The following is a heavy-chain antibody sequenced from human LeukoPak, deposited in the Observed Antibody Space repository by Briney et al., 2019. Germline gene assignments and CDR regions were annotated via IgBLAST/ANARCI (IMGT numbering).Heavy chain of an antibody. V-gene: IGHV3-30-3*01. CDR2: ISYDGSNK. CDR1: GFTFSSYA. J-gene: IGHJ4*02. D-gene: IGHD3-22*01. CDR3: ATDPDSSGYYYPIFDY. Sequence: GGSLRLSCAASGFTFSSYAMHWVRQAPGKGLVWVAIISYDGSNKYYADSVKGRFTISRDNSKNTLYLQINSLRAEDTAVYYCATDPDSSGYYYPIFDYWGQGTLVTISS.